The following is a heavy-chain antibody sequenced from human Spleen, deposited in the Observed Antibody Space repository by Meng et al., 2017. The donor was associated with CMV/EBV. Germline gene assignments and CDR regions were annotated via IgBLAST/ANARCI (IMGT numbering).Heavy chain of an antibody. D-gene: IGHD1-26*01. CDR1: GFSFVDYT. CDR2: INWDGRST. J-gene: IGHJ4*02. V-gene: IGHV3-43*01. CDR3: TKDQWRVGAGGGLDY. Sequence: GGSLRLSCAASGFSFVDYTVHWVRQGPGKGLEWVSLINWDGRSTYYADSVKGRFIISRDNSKNSLYLQMNSLRSEDTAMYYCTKDQWRVGAGGGLDYWGQGTLVTVSS.